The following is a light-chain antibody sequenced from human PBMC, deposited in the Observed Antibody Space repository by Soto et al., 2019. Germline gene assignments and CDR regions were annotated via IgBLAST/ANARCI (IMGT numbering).Light chain of an antibody. CDR3: QQSSRTPREPT. CDR2: GAS. Sequence: DIQMTQSPSSLSASVGDRVTITCRASQSMGRYLNWYQQRPGEAPSLLIYGASTLHSGVPSRFSCCGSGTDFTLTVSTLQPEDFSTFYCQQSSRTPREPTFGGGTKVEIK. CDR1: QSMGRY. V-gene: IGKV1-39*01. J-gene: IGKJ4*01.